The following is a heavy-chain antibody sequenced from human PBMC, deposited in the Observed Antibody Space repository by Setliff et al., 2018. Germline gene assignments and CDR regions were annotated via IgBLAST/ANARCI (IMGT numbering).Heavy chain of an antibody. V-gene: IGHV4-61*05. D-gene: IGHD2-8*02. CDR1: GGSISSSSYY. CDR2: IYYSGST. J-gene: IGHJ4*02. Sequence: SETLSLTCTVSGGSISSSSYYWGWIRQPPGKGLEWIGYIYYSGSTNYNPSLKSRVTISVDTSKNQFSLKLSSVTAADTALYYCTVYNTGSSKDHYWGQGTPVTVSS. CDR3: TVYNTGSSKDHY.